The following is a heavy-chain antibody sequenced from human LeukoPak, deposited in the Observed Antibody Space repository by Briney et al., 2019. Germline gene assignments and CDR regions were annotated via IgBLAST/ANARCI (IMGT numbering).Heavy chain of an antibody. Sequence: PSETLSLTCTVSGGSITSYYWSRIRQPPGGGLEWIGYVYYSGSTNYNPSLKSRVTISVDTSKNQFSLKLTSVTAADTALYYCARATTAYCTGGICPNFDYWGQGTLVTVSS. CDR1: GGSITSYY. CDR2: VYYSGST. D-gene: IGHD2-8*02. V-gene: IGHV4-59*01. J-gene: IGHJ4*02. CDR3: ARATTAYCTGGICPNFDY.